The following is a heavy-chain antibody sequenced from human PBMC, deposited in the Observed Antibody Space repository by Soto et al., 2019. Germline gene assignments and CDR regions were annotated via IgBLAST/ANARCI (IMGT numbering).Heavy chain of an antibody. Sequence: SETLSLTCAVYGGSFSGYYWSWIRQPPGKGLEWIGEINHSGSTNYNPSLKSRVTISVDTSKNQFSLKLSSVTAADTAVYYCARFNIAIDAFDIWGQGTMVTVSS. J-gene: IGHJ3*02. D-gene: IGHD2-21*01. CDR3: ARFNIAIDAFDI. CDR1: GGSFSGYY. CDR2: INHSGST. V-gene: IGHV4-34*01.